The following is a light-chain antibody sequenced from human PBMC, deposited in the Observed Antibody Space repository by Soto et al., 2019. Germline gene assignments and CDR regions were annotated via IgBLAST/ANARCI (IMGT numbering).Light chain of an antibody. J-gene: IGKJ5*01. Sequence: EVVLTQSPVPLPLSPGERATLSCRASQSFRGLLAWYQQKPGQAPRLLIYDAYNRATGIPDRFSGSGSGTDFTLTISSLEPEDFAVYYCQQRSNWVTFGQGTRLEIK. V-gene: IGKV3-11*01. CDR2: DAY. CDR1: QSFRGL. CDR3: QQRSNWVT.